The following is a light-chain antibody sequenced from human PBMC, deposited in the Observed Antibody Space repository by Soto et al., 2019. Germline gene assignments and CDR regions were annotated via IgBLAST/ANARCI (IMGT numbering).Light chain of an antibody. Sequence: EIVLTQSPGTLSLSPGERATLSCRASRSLSSSYVVWYQQKPGQAPRLLIYAASRRDTGIPDRVSGSGSATEYTLTISRLEPEDFAVYYCQQQGTFGQGTKLEIK. V-gene: IGKV3-20*01. J-gene: IGKJ2*01. CDR3: QQQGT. CDR2: AAS. CDR1: RSLSSSY.